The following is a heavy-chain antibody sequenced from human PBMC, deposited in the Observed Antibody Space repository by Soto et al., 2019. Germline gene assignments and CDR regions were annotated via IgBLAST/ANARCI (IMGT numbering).Heavy chain of an antibody. CDR1: GFTFSSYA. J-gene: IGHJ4*02. CDR2: ISGSGGST. D-gene: IGHD1-26*01. Sequence: EVQLLESGGGWVQPGGSLRLSCAASGFTFSSYAMNWVRQAPGKGLEWVSVISGSGGSTYYADSVKGRFSISRDSSKKTLYLQMNSLRAEDTAVYYCAKRGSGSYFDYWGQGTLVTVSS. CDR3: AKRGSGSYFDY. V-gene: IGHV3-23*01.